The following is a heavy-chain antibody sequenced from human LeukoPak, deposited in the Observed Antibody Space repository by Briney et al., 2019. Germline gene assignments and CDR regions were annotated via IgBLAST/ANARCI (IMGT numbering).Heavy chain of an antibody. CDR3: SRLEDSSPIEVALDI. D-gene: IGHD6-13*01. CDR2: IRSKRNNYAT. CDR1: GFTFSGSV. J-gene: IGHJ3*02. V-gene: IGHV3-73*01. Sequence: GGSLRLSCAASGFTFSGSVMHWVRQAAGKGLEWVGRIRSKRNNYATAYAASVKGRFANSRDDSKNTVYLHMDSLKTEDTALYYCSRLEDSSPIEVALDIWGQGTVVTVSS.